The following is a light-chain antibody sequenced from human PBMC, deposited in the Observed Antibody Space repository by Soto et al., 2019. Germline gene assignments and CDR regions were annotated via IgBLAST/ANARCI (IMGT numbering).Light chain of an antibody. Sequence: DIQMTQSRSTLSASVGDRVTITCRASQSISSWLAWYQQKPGKAPKLLIYDASSLESGVPSRFSGSGSGTEFTLTISSLQPDDFATYYCQQYNSYSEAFGQGTKVELK. V-gene: IGKV1-5*01. CDR2: DAS. CDR3: QQYNSYSEA. J-gene: IGKJ1*01. CDR1: QSISSW.